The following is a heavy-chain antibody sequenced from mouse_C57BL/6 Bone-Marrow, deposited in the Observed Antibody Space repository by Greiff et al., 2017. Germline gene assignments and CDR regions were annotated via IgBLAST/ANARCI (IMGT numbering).Heavy chain of an antibody. D-gene: IGHD1-1*01. CDR1: GYSFTSYY. CDR3: AGITTVDYWYFDV. CDR2: IYPGSGNT. Sequence: VKLMESGPELVKPGASVKISCKASGYSFTSYYIHWVKQRPGQGLEWIGWIYPGSGNTKYNEKFKGKATLTADTSSSTAYMQLSSLTSEDSAVYYCAGITTVDYWYFDVWGTGTTVTVSS. V-gene: IGHV1-66*01. J-gene: IGHJ1*03.